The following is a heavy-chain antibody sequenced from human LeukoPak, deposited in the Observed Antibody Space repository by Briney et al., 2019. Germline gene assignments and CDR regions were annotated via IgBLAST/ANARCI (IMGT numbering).Heavy chain of an antibody. D-gene: IGHD1-7*01. Sequence: PSETLSLTCTVSAGSISFYHWRWIRQAPGKGLEWIGYIYYSGRTNYNPSLKSRITISVDASKNQFSLKLSSVTAADTAVYYCAREGTSYSYYGMDVWGQGTTVTVSS. CDR1: AGSISFYH. CDR3: AREGTSYSYYGMDV. J-gene: IGHJ6*02. CDR2: IYYSGRT. V-gene: IGHV4-59*01.